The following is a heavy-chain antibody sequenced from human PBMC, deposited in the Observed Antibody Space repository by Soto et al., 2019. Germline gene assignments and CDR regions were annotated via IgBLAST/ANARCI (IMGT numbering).Heavy chain of an antibody. D-gene: IGHD2-15*01. V-gene: IGHV3-23*01. CDR1: GFTFGIYA. J-gene: IGHJ4*02. CDR3: AKDLSSYYYFDF. Sequence: EVQLLESGGDLVQPGGSLRLSCAASGFTFGIYAMTWVRQAPGKGLXWVSTXSATGGSTFYADSVKGRFXISXDXXXXXLXXXXNXLRAEDTAIYYCAKDLSSYYYFDFWGQGTLVTVSS. CDR2: XSATGGST.